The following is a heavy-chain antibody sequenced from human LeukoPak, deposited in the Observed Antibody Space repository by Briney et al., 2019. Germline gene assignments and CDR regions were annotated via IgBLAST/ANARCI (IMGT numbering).Heavy chain of an antibody. CDR3: ARGPLQRDYGDYGVGFDF. CDR1: GFTFSSYE. D-gene: IGHD4-17*01. J-gene: IGHJ3*01. Sequence: GGSLRLSCAASGFTFSSYEMNWVRQAPGKGLEWVSCVTSSGNTIYYADSVKGRFIISRDNAKNSLYLQMNSLRAEDTAVYYCARGPLQRDYGDYGVGFDFWGQGTMVTVSS. CDR2: VTSSGNTI. V-gene: IGHV3-48*03.